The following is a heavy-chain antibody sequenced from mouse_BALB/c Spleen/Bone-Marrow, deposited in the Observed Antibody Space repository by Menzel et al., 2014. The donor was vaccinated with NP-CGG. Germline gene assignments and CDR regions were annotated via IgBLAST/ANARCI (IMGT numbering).Heavy chain of an antibody. D-gene: IGHD2-10*01. Sequence: EVQLQESGAELVKPGASVKLSCTASGFNIKDTYMHWVKQRPEQGLEWIGRIDPANGNTKYDPKFQGKATITADASSNTAYLQLSSLTSEDTAVYFCARAYYDNYPYAMDYWGQGTSLTVSS. CDR3: ARAYYDNYPYAMDY. J-gene: IGHJ4*01. CDR1: GFNIKDTY. CDR2: IDPANGNT. V-gene: IGHV14-3*02.